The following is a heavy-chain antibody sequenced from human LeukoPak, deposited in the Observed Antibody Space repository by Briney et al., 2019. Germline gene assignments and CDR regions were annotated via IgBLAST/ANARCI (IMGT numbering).Heavy chain of an antibody. J-gene: IGHJ4*02. CDR1: GFTFSSYW. CDR2: IKQDGSEK. CDR3: ARRYSGYDWYFDY. V-gene: IGHV3-7*03. D-gene: IGHD5-12*01. Sequence: PGGSLRLSCAACGFTFSSYWMSWVRQAPGKGLRWVANIKQDGSEKYYVDSVKGRFTISRDNAKNSLYLQMNSLRGEDTAVYYCARRYSGYDWYFDYWGQGTLVTVSS.